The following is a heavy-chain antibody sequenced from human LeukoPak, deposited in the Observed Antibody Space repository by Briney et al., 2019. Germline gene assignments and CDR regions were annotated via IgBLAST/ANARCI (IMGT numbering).Heavy chain of an antibody. CDR3: AKGRDYYDSSGFLDAFDI. D-gene: IGHD3-22*01. CDR2: ISWNSGSI. CDR1: GFIFSSYN. Sequence: PGGSLRLSCAASGFIFSSYNMNWVRQAPGKGLEWVSGISWNSGSIGYADSVKGRFTISRDNAKNSLYLQMNSLRAEDTALYYCAKGRDYYDSSGFLDAFDIWGQGTMVTVSS. V-gene: IGHV3-9*01. J-gene: IGHJ3*02.